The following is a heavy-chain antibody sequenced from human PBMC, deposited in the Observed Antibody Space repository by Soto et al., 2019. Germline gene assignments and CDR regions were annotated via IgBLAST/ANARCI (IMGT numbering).Heavy chain of an antibody. CDR1: GYTFTSYG. V-gene: IGHV1-18*04. J-gene: IGHJ6*02. CDR2: ISAYNGNT. D-gene: IGHD6-19*01. CDR3: AREGRVVAVAGKDYYYGMSV. Sequence: GASVKVSCKASGYTFTSYGISWVRQAPGQGLEWMGWISAYNGNTEYAQNFQGRVTMTTDTSTSTAYMELGRVRSDDTAVYYCAREGRVVAVAGKDYYYGMSVWGQGTTVTVSS.